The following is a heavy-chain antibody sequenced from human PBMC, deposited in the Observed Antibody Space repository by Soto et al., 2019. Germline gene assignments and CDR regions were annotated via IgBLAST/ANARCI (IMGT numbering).Heavy chain of an antibody. CDR1: GFTFSSYW. D-gene: IGHD3-10*01. Sequence: PGGSLRLSCAASGFTFSSYWMHWVRQAPGKGLVWVSRINSDGSSTSYADSVKGRFTISRDNAKNTLYLQMNSLRAEDTAVYYWARDLSGSGSYYNFYYYGMDVWGQGTTVTVSS. CDR3: ARDLSGSGSYYNFYYYGMDV. J-gene: IGHJ6*02. CDR2: INSDGSST. V-gene: IGHV3-74*01.